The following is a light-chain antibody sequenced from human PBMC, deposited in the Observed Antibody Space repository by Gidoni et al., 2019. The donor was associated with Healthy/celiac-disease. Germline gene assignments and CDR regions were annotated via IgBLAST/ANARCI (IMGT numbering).Light chain of an antibody. V-gene: IGLV3-25*03. J-gene: IGLJ3*02. CDR3: QSADSSGNWV. CDR2: KDS. Sequence: SYELTQPPSVSVSPGQTARITCSGDALPKPYAYWYQQKPGQGPVLVIYKDSERPSGIPERFSGSSSGTTVTLTISGVQTEDEADYYCQSADSSGNWVFGGGTKLTVL. CDR1: ALPKPY.